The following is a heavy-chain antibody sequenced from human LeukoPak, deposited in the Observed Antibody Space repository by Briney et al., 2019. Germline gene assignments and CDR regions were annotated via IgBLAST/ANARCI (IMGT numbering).Heavy chain of an antibody. CDR1: GFTFSSFG. D-gene: IGHD3-22*01. V-gene: IGHV3-48*04. CDR2: ISSSSSTI. Sequence: AGGSLRLSCAASGFTFSSFGMNWVRQAPGKGLEWVSYISSSSSTIYYADSVKGRFTISRDNAKNSLYLQMISLRVEDTAVYYCAGESSRSGYSDYWGQGTLVTVSS. J-gene: IGHJ4*02. CDR3: AGESSRSGYSDY.